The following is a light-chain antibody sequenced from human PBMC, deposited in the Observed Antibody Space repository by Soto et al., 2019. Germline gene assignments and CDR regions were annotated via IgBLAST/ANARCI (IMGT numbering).Light chain of an antibody. CDR3: QQHKSYPVT. CDR1: QNIDIW. Sequence: DIHMTQSPSTLSASVLYRVTITFLASQNIDIWLSWYQQKPGKAPSLLIYDASNLKSGVPSRFSGSGSGTEFTLTISSLQPDDSGSYYCQQHKSYPVTFGGGTKVDIK. V-gene: IGKV1-5*01. J-gene: IGKJ4*01. CDR2: DAS.